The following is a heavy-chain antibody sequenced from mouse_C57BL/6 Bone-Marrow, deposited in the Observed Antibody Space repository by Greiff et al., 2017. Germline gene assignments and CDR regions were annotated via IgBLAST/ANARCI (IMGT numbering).Heavy chain of an antibody. D-gene: IGHD1-1*01. V-gene: IGHV1-55*01. J-gene: IGHJ1*03. CDR3: ASDYCGGNYWYFDV. Sequence: QVQLQQSGAELVKPGASVKMSCKASGYTFTSYWITWVKQRPGPGLEWIGDIYPGSGSTNYNEKFKSKATLTVDTSSSTAYMQLSSLTSEDSAVYYCASDYCGGNYWYFDVWGTGTTVTVSS. CDR1: GYTFTSYW. CDR2: IYPGSGST.